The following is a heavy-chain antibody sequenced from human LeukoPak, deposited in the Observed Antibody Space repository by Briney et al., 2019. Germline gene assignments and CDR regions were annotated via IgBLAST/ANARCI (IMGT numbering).Heavy chain of an antibody. Sequence: ASVKVSCKASGYTFTSYGISWVRRAPGQGLEWMGWISAYNGNTNYAQKLQGRVTMTTDTSTSTAYMELRSLRSDDTAVYYCARLMRGYYDSSGYYYYFDYWGQGTLVTVSS. D-gene: IGHD3-22*01. J-gene: IGHJ4*02. CDR2: ISAYNGNT. CDR3: ARLMRGYYDSSGYYYYFDY. CDR1: GYTFTSYG. V-gene: IGHV1-18*01.